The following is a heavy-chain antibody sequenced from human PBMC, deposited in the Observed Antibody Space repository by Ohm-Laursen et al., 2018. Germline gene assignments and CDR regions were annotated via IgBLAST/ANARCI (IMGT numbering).Heavy chain of an antibody. Sequence: SDTLSLTCTVSGGSITSYYWSWIRQPAGKGLEWIGRIYASGITNYNPSLKSRVTMSVDTSKNQFSLKLTSVTAADTAVYYCARDLIAYCPTTSCDNFGMDVWGQGTTVTVSS. V-gene: IGHV4-4*07. J-gene: IGHJ6*02. CDR2: IYASGIT. CDR3: ARDLIAYCPTTSCDNFGMDV. D-gene: IGHD2-2*01. CDR1: GGSITSYY.